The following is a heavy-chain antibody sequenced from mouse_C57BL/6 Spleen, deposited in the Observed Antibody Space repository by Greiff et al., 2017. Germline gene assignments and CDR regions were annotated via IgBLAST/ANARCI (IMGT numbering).Heavy chain of an antibody. CDR2: IHPNSGST. V-gene: IGHV1-64*01. Sequence: VQLQQPGAELVKPGASVKLSCKASGYTFTSYWMHWVKQRPGQGLEWIGMIHPNSGSTNYNEKFKSKATLTVDKSSSTAYMQLSSLTSEDSAVYYCATYPYYYAMDYWGQGTSVTVSS. J-gene: IGHJ4*01. CDR1: GYTFTSYW. CDR3: ATYPYYYAMDY. D-gene: IGHD2-10*01.